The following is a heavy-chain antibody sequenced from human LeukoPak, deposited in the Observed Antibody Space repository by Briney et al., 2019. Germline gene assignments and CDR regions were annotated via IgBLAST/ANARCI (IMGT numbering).Heavy chain of an antibody. CDR1: GGSISSYY. CDR2: IYTSGST. V-gene: IGHV4-4*07. D-gene: IGHD6-13*01. CDR3: ARGEYSSSWYYFDY. J-gene: IGHJ4*02. Sequence: SETLSLTCTVSGGSISSYYWSWIRQPAGKGLEWIGRIYTSGSTNYNPSLKSRVAMSVDTSKNQFSLKLSSVTAADTAVYYCARGEYSSSWYYFDYWGQGTLVTVSS.